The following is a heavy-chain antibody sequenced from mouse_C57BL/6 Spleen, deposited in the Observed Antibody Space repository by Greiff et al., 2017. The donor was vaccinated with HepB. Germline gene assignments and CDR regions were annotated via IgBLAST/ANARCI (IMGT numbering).Heavy chain of an antibody. Sequence: VQLQQSGPELVKPGASVKIPCKASGYTFTDYNMDWVKQSHGKSLEWIGDINPNNGGTIYNQKFKGKATLTVDKSSSTAYMELRSLTSEDTAVYYCATYYYGSSYGFAYWGQGTLVTVSA. CDR1: GYTFTDYN. CDR3: ATYYYGSSYGFAY. D-gene: IGHD1-1*01. V-gene: IGHV1-18*01. CDR2: INPNNGGT. J-gene: IGHJ3*01.